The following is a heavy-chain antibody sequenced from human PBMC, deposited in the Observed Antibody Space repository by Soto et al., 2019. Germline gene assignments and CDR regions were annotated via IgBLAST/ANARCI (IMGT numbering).Heavy chain of an antibody. CDR2: IKDDGREK. J-gene: IGHJ4*02. D-gene: IGHD3-10*01. Sequence: EVQLVESRGGLVQPGGSLRLSCAGSGFTFSTLWMNWVRQAPGKGLEWVATIKDDGREKYYVDSVKGRFTISRDTATNSVYLQMNSLRADDTAVYFCARGSPYTAGMAYWGQGSLVSVSS. V-gene: IGHV3-7*01. CDR3: ARGSPYTAGMAY. CDR1: GFTFSTLW.